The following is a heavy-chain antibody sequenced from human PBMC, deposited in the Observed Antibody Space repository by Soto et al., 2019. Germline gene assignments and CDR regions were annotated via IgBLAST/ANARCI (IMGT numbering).Heavy chain of an antibody. J-gene: IGHJ3*02. Sequence: SETLSLTCTVSGGSMSSYYWTWLRQSPGRGLEWIGYISYSGSAYYNPSLKSRVTISADTSKNQFSLRMNSMIAADTAVYYCARGGTMIVTGGSAFDIWGQGTMVTLS. CDR3: ARGGTMIVTGGSAFDI. CDR2: ISYSGSA. D-gene: IGHD3-22*01. V-gene: IGHV4-59*01. CDR1: GGSMSSYY.